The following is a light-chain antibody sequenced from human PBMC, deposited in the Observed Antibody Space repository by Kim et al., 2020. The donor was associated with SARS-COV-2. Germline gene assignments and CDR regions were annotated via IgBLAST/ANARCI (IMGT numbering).Light chain of an antibody. J-gene: IGLJ3*02. CDR1: GNNVGSQG. CDR3: SAWDSSLTAWV. Sequence: QAGLTQPPSVSKDLRQTATLTCSGNGNNVGSQGAAWLQQHQGHPPKLLSYRNNNRPSGISERFSASRSGNTASLTISGLQPEDEADYYCSAWDSSLTAWVFGGGTQLTVL. V-gene: IGLV10-54*04. CDR2: RNN.